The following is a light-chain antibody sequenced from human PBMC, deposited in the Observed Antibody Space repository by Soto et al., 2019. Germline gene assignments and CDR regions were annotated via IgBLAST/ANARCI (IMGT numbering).Light chain of an antibody. J-gene: IGKJ1*01. CDR2: GAS. V-gene: IGKV3-20*01. CDR1: QSVSSSY. CDR3: QQYGSTQWT. Sequence: EIVLTQSPGTLSLSPGERATLSCRASQSVSSSYLAWYQQKPGQAPRLLIYGASSRATGIPHSFGGSGSGTDFAITISRLEPGDCVVYYCQQYGSTQWTVGQGTKVEIK.